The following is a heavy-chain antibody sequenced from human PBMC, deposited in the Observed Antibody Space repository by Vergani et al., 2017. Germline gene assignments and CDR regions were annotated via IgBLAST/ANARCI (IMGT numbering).Heavy chain of an antibody. Sequence: QVQLVQSGAEVKKPGSSVKVSCKASGGTFSSYAISWVRQAPGQGLEWMGRIIPIFGTANYAQKFQGRVTITADESTSTAYIELSSLRSEDTAVYYCARPAGYSSSSYYYYGMDVWGQGTTVTVSS. CDR2: IIPIFGTA. J-gene: IGHJ6*02. V-gene: IGHV1-69*18. CDR1: GGTFSSYA. D-gene: IGHD6-6*01. CDR3: ARPAGYSSSSYYYYGMDV.